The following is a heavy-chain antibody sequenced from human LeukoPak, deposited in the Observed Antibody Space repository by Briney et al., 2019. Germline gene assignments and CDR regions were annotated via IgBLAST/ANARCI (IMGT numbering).Heavy chain of an antibody. D-gene: IGHD6-19*01. V-gene: IGHV3-23*01. CDR3: AKDPFLAVAGMG. J-gene: IGHJ4*02. CDR2: ISNSGGST. Sequence: GGSLRLSCAASGFPFSSYAVSWVRQAPGKGLEWVSAISNSGGSTFYADSVKGRFTISRDNSKNTLYLQMNSLRAENTAVYYCAKDPFLAVAGMGWGQGNLVTVSS. CDR1: GFPFSSYA.